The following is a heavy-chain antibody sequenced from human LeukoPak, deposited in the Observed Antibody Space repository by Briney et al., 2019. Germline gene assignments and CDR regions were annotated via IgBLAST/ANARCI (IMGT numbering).Heavy chain of an antibody. CDR3: ATIKRGNIFGYFDF. CDR1: GGSFSSHF. V-gene: IGHV4-59*11. J-gene: IGHJ4*02. Sequence: TSETLPLTCSVPGGSFSSHFWSWIRQPPGKGLEWIGYMLDSENTKDNPYFQSRLSLSADTSKNQFSLRLTSVTAADTAVYYCATIKRGNIFGYFDFWGQGILVTVSP. CDR2: MLDSENT. D-gene: IGHD5-18*01.